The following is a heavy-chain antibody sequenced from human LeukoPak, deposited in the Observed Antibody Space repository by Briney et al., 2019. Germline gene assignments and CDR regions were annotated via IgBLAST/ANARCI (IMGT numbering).Heavy chain of an antibody. CDR1: GYTFTSYY. CDR2: ISPSGGST. J-gene: IGHJ6*02. D-gene: IGHD1-26*01. Sequence: ASGKVSCKASGYTFTSYYMHWGGQAAGQGLEWMGVISPSGGSTTYPQKFQVRVTMPRNTSTSTVYMELSSLRSEDTAVSYCARNIVGAATSGYYYYGMDVWGQGTTVTVSS. V-gene: IGHV1-46*01. CDR3: ARNIVGAATSGYYYYGMDV.